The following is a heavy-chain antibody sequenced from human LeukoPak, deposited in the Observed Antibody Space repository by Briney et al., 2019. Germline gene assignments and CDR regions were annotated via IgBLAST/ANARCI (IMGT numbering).Heavy chain of an antibody. CDR2: IYYSGST. J-gene: IGHJ4*02. CDR1: GGSISSSSYY. D-gene: IGHD3-3*01. CDR3: ARRGYYDFWSGQHDY. V-gene: IGHV4-39*01. Sequence: SETLSLTCTVSGGSISSSSYYWGWIRQPTGKGLEWIGSIYYSGSTYYNPSLKSRVTISVDTSKNQFSLKLSSVTAADTAVYYCARRGYYDFWSGQHDYWGQGTLVTVSS.